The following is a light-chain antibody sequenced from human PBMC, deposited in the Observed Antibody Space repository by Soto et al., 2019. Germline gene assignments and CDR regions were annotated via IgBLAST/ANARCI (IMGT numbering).Light chain of an antibody. CDR3: RSYTSSSTLV. V-gene: IGLV2-14*01. CDR2: DVS. CDR1: SSDVGGYNS. J-gene: IGLJ1*01. Sequence: QSALTQPASVSGSPGQSITISCTGTSSDVGGYNSVSWYQQHPGKAPKLMIYDVSNRPTGVSNRFSGAKSGNTASLTISGLQAEDEAEYYCRSYTSSSTLVFGTGTKLTVL.